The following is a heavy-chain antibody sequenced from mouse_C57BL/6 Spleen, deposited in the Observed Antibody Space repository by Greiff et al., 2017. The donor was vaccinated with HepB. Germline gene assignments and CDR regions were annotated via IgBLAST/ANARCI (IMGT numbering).Heavy chain of an antibody. D-gene: IGHD1-1*01. V-gene: IGHV1-19*01. CDR2: INPYNGGT. J-gene: IGHJ2*01. CDR3: ARSPYYYGSSYDYFDY. CDR1: GYTFTDYY. Sequence: VQLQQSGPVLVKPGASVKMSCKASGYTFTDYYMNWVKQSHGKSLEWIGVINPYNGGTSYNQKFKGKATLTVDKSSSTAYMELNSLTSEDSAVYYCARSPYYYGSSYDYFDYWGQGTTLTVSS.